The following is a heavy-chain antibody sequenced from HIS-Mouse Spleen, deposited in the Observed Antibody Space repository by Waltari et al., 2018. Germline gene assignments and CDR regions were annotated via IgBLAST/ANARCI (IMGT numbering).Heavy chain of an antibody. D-gene: IGHD6-13*01. V-gene: IGHV4-39*07. J-gene: IGHJ2*01. CDR2: IYYSGST. CDR1: GGSISSSSYY. CDR3: AREIPYSSSWYDWYFDL. Sequence: QLQLQESGPGLVKPSETLSLTCTVSGGSISSSSYYWGWIRQPPGKGLEWIGSIYYSGSTYYNPDLKSRVTISVDTSKNQFSLKLSCVTAADTAVYYCAREIPYSSSWYDWYFDLWGRGTLVTVSS.